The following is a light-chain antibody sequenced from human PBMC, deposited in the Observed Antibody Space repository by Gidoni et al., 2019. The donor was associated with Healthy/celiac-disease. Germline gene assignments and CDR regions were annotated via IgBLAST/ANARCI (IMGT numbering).Light chain of an antibody. V-gene: IGKV3-11*01. Sequence: EIVLTQSPATLSLSPGERATLSRRASQSVSSYLAWYQQKPGQAPRLLIYDASNRATGIPARFSGSGSGTDFTLTISSLEPEDFAVYYCQQRSNGLTFXGXTKVEIK. J-gene: IGKJ4*01. CDR3: QQRSNGLT. CDR1: QSVSSY. CDR2: DAS.